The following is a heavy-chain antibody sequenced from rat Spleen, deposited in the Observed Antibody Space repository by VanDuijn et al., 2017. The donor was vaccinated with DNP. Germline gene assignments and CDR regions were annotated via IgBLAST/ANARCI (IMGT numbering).Heavy chain of an antibody. CDR2: ITYVGTIT. V-gene: IGHV5-7*01. CDR3: DRRLFVYGSNGHGYIDF. D-gene: IGHD1-3*01. CDR1: GFTFSDYD. J-gene: IGHJ1*01. Sequence: EVQLVESGGGLVQPGRSLKLSCAASGFTFSDYDMAWVRQAPERGLEWVSTITYVGTITYYRDSVKGRFTISRDNAKSTLYLKMDSMRSEDTATYSCDRRLFVYGSNGHGYIDFWGPGTMVTVSS.